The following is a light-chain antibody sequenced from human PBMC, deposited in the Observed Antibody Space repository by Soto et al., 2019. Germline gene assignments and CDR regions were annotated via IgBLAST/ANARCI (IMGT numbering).Light chain of an antibody. CDR1: QSIYNN. CDR2: GAS. Sequence: EIVMTQSPPTLSVSPGERATLSCRASQSIYNNLAWYQQKPGQAPRLLISGASARATGVPARFSGSGSGTEFTLTISCLHSEDFAVYSCQQYNYWPPTFGPGTTVEIK. V-gene: IGKV3-15*01. J-gene: IGKJ3*01. CDR3: QQYNYWPPT.